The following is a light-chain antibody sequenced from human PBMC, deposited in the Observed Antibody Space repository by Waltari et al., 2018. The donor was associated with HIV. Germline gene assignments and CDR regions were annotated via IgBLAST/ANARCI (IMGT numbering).Light chain of an antibody. Sequence: EIVLTQSPGTLSLSPGERATLSCRASQSVSSSYLAWYQQKSGQAPRLLIYGASSRATGIPDRFSGSGSGTEFTLTIARLEPEDFAVYYCQHRRSWPLTFGGGTNVEI. V-gene: IGKV3D-20*02. CDR2: GAS. J-gene: IGKJ4*01. CDR1: QSVSSSY. CDR3: QHRRSWPLT.